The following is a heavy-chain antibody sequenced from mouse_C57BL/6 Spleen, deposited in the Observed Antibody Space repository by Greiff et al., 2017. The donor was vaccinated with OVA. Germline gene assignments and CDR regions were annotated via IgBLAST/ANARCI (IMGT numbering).Heavy chain of an antibody. CDR3: ARGSSGLYYAMDY. D-gene: IGHD3-2*02. V-gene: IGHV2-6*03. J-gene: IGHJ4*01. Sequence: QVQLQQSGPGLVAPSQSLSITCTVSGFSLTSYGVHWVRQPPGKGLEWLVVIWSDGSTTYYSAHKSRLSISKDNSKSQVFLKMNSIQTDDTAMYYCARGSSGLYYAMDYWGQGTSVTVSS. CDR1: GFSLTSYG. CDR2: IWSDGST.